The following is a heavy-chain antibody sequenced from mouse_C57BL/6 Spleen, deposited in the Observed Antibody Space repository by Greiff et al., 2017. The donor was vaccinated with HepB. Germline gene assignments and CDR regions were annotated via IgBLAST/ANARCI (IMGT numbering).Heavy chain of an antibody. CDR1: GFTFSSYA. D-gene: IGHD1-1*01. J-gene: IGHJ1*03. CDR3: TRDSPYYYGSHWYFDV. CDR2: ISSGGDYI. Sequence: EVQLVESGEGLVKPGGPLKLSCAASGFTFSSYAMSWVRQTPEKRLEWVAYISSGGDYIYYADTVKGRFTISRDNARNTLYLQMSSLKSEDTAMYYCTRDSPYYYGSHWYFDVWGTGTTVTVSS. V-gene: IGHV5-9-1*02.